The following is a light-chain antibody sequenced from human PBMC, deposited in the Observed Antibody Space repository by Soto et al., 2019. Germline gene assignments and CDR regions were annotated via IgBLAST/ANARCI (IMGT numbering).Light chain of an antibody. V-gene: IGKV1-5*01. CDR1: QSISRW. Sequence: DIQMTQSPSTLSASLGDRVIITCRASQSISRWVAWYQQKPGKAPKLLIYDASNLESGVASRISGSGSGTEFTLTISGLQPDDFATYYCQQYNDYRTFGQGTKVEIK. J-gene: IGKJ1*01. CDR3: QQYNDYRT. CDR2: DAS.